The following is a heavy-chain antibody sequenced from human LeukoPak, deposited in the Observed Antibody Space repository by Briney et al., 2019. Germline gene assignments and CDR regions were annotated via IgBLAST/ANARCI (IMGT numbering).Heavy chain of an antibody. CDR2: IRYDGSNK. D-gene: IGHD2-21*02. J-gene: IGHJ4*02. Sequence: GGSLRLSCAASGFTFSNYGMHWVRQAPGKGLEWVAFIRYDGSNKYYADSVKGRFTISRDNSKNRLYLQMNSLRAEDTAVYYCAKDSGLAYCGGDCYSRDYWGKGTLVTVSS. CDR3: AKDSGLAYCGGDCYSRDY. V-gene: IGHV3-30*02. CDR1: GFTFSNYG.